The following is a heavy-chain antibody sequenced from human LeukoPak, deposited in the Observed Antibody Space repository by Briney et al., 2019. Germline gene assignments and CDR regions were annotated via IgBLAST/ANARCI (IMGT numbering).Heavy chain of an antibody. CDR3: ARQYCSGGSCYEDY. CDR2: IYYSGST. J-gene: IGHJ4*02. CDR1: GGSISSSSYY. V-gene: IGHV4-61*05. D-gene: IGHD2-15*01. Sequence: SETLSLTCTVSGGSISSSSYYWGWIRQPPGKGLEWIGFIYYSGSTNYNPSLKSRVTISVDTSKNQFSLKLSSVTAADTAVYYCARQYCSGGSCYEDYWGQGTLVTVSS.